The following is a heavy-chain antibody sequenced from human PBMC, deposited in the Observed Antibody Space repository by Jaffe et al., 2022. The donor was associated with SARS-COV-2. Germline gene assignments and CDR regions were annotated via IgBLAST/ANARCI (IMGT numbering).Heavy chain of an antibody. CDR3: ARQYSGSYYGGGDDAFDI. CDR2: ISSSSSYI. CDR1: GFTFSSYS. V-gene: IGHV3-21*01. Sequence: EVQLVESGGGLVKPGGSLRLSCAASGFTFSSYSMNWVRQAPGKGLEWVSSISSSSSYIYYADSVKGRFTISRDNAKNSLYLQMNSLRAEDTAVYYCARQYSGSYYGGGDDAFDIWGQGTMVTVSS. J-gene: IGHJ3*02. D-gene: IGHD1-26*01.